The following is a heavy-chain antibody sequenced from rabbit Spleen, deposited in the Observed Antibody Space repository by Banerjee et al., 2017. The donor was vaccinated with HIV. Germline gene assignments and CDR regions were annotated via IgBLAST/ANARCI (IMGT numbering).Heavy chain of an antibody. D-gene: IGHD4-1*01. J-gene: IGHJ4*01. CDR1: GFDLSSYYY. CDR2: IYSSIHYT. Sequence: QEQLVESGGGLVQPEGSLTLTCTASGFDLSSYYYMSWVRQAPGKGLEWIGYIYSSIHYTYYANWAKGRFTISKTSSTTVTLQMTSLTVADTATYFCARVSETSGWGEDLWGQGALVTVS. CDR3: ARVSETSGWGEDL. V-gene: IGHV1S45*01.